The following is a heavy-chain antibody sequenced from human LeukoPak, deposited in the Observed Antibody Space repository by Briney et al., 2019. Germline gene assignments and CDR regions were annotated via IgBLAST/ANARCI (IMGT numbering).Heavy chain of an antibody. CDR1: GYTFTGYY. V-gene: IGHV1-2*06. D-gene: IGHD6-19*01. CDR3: ARERRAVDGGYNWFDP. J-gene: IGHJ5*02. CDR2: INPNSGGT. Sequence: ASVKVSCKASGYTFTGYYMHWVRQAPGQGLEWMGRINPNSGGTNYAQKFQGRVTMTRDTSISTAYMELSRLRSDDTAVYYGARERRAVDGGYNWFDPGGQGTLVIVSS.